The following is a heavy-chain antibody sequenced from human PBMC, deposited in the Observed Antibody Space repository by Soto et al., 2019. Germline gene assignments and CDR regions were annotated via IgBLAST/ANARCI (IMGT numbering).Heavy chain of an antibody. J-gene: IGHJ4*02. CDR2: INRFGTQT. V-gene: IGHV3-7*01. Sequence: GGSLRLSCAASGYNFIDFWMTWVRQAPGKGLEWVANINRFGTQTNYMDSVKGRFTISRDNAKNSLDLQLFSLRDEDAGVYYCATDRGESGYALIDNWGLGTVVTVSS. CDR3: ATDRGESGYALIDN. CDR1: GYNFIDFW. D-gene: IGHD5-12*01.